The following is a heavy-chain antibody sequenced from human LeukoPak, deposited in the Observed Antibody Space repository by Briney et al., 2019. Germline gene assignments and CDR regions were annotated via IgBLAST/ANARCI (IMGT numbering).Heavy chain of an antibody. J-gene: IGHJ4*02. V-gene: IGHV3-20*04. D-gene: IGHD1-26*01. CDR2: INWNGGST. Sequence: GGSLRLSCAASGFTFDDYGMSWVRQAPGKGLEWVSGINWNGGSTGYADSVKGRFTISRDNAKNSLYLQMNSLRAEDTAVYYCARAYSGSYAFDYWGQGTLVTVSS. CDR1: GFTFDDYG. CDR3: ARAYSGSYAFDY.